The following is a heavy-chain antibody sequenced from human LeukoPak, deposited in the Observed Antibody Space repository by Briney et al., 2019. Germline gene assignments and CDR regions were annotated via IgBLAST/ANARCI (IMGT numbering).Heavy chain of an antibody. CDR1: GYTFTSYG. CDR2: ISAYNGNT. V-gene: IGHV1-18*01. D-gene: IGHD3-22*01. CDR3: ARDSEYDSSGY. Sequence: ASVKVSCEASGYTFTSYGISGVRQAPGQGLEWMGWISAYNGNTNYAQKLQGRVTMTTDTSTSTAYMELRSLRSDDTAVYYCARDSEYDSSGYWGQGTLVTVSS. J-gene: IGHJ4*02.